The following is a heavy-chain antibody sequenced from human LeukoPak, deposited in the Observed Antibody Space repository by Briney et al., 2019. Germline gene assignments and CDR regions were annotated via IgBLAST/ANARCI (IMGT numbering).Heavy chain of an antibody. D-gene: IGHD5-12*01. Sequence: ASVKVSCKASGYTFTSYDINWVRQATGQGLEWMGWMNPNSGNTGYAQKLQGRVTITRDTSIDTAYMQLSRLRSDDTAVYYCAKDRYGDYEAPFHCYMDAWGRGTTVTVSS. V-gene: IGHV1-8*03. CDR2: MNPNSGNT. J-gene: IGHJ6*03. CDR1: GYTFTSYD. CDR3: AKDRYGDYEAPFHCYMDA.